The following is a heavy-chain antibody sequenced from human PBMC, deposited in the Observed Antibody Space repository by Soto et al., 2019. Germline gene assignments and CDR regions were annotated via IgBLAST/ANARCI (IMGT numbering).Heavy chain of an antibody. Sequence: EVQLVESGGGLVKPGGSLRLSCAASGFTLSNFGMNWVRQAPGKGLEWVSSISGGSGYIYYADSVKGRFTISRDNAKNSLYLQMNSLRAEDTAVYYCAKGQGPGEERHTWGQGTLVTVSS. V-gene: IGHV3-21*01. CDR1: GFTLSNFG. J-gene: IGHJ4*02. CDR2: ISGGSGYI. CDR3: AKGQGPGEERHT.